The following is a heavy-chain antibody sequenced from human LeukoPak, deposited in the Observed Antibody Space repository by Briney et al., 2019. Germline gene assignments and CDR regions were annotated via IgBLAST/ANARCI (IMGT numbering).Heavy chain of an antibody. D-gene: IGHD2-8*01. CDR1: GFTFSSYS. CDR3: ARAGGYCTDGVCAHLDY. Sequence: PGGSLRLSCAASGFTFSSYSMNWVRQAPGKGLEWVSSISSSSSYIYYADSVKGRFTISRDNAKNSLYLQMNSLRAEDTAVYYCARAGGYCTDGVCAHLDYWGQGTLVTVSS. V-gene: IGHV3-21*01. J-gene: IGHJ4*02. CDR2: ISSSSSYI.